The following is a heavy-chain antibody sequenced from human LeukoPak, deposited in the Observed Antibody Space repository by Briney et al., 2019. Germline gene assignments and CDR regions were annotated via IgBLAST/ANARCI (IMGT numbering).Heavy chain of an antibody. V-gene: IGHV3-23*01. Sequence: PGGSLRLSCAASGFTFSSYGMSWVRQAPGKGLEWVSAISGSGGSTYYAGSVKGRFTISRDNSKNTLYLQMNSLRAEDTAVYYCAKDLGIVGACFDYWGQGTLVTVSS. CDR1: GFTFSSYG. J-gene: IGHJ4*02. D-gene: IGHD1-26*01. CDR3: AKDLGIVGACFDY. CDR2: ISGSGGST.